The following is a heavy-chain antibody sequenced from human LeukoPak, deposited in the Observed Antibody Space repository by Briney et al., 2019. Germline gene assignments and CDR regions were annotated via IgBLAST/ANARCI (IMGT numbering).Heavy chain of an antibody. V-gene: IGHV1-18*01. D-gene: IGHD3-9*01. J-gene: IGHJ3*02. CDR1: GYTFTSYG. CDR2: ISAYNGNT. CDR3: ARDPPYYDILTGYYAAAAFDI. Sequence: GASVKVSCKASGYTFTSYGISWVRQAPGQGLEWMGWISAYNGNTNYAQKLQGRVTMTTDTSTSTAYMELRSLRSDDTAVYYCARDPPYYDILTGYYAAAAFDIWGQGTMATVSS.